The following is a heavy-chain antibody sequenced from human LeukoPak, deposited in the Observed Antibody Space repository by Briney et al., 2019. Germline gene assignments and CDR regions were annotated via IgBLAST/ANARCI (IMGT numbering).Heavy chain of an antibody. D-gene: IGHD6-13*01. J-gene: IGHJ4*02. CDR3: AEASWVSNTDAVR. V-gene: IGHV3-23*01. Sequence: GGSLRLSCAASGFSFSSFAMSWVRQGPARGLEWVSSIRSNGETFYADSVKGRFTLSSDRSRNVVHLQLNNLRVEDTDIYYCAEASWVSNTDAVRWGQGTLVTVSS. CDR2: IRSNGET. CDR1: GFSFSSFA.